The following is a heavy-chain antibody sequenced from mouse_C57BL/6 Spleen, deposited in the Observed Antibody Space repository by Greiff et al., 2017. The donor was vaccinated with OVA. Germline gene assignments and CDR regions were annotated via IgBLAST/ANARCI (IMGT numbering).Heavy chain of an antibody. V-gene: IGHV1-80*01. CDR3: ACEGYSSSYAYFDV. D-gene: IGHD1-1*01. J-gene: IGHJ1*03. CDR1: GYAFSSYW. CDR2: IYPGDGDT. Sequence: QVQLKESGAELVKPGASVKISCKASGYAFSSYWMNWVKQRPGKGLEWIGQIYPGDGDTNYNGKFKGKATLTADQSSSTASMRLSSLTSEDSAVFFGACEGYSSSYAYFDVWGTGTTVTVSA.